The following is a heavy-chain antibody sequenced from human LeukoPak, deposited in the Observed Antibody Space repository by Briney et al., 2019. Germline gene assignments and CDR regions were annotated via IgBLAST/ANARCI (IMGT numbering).Heavy chain of an antibody. CDR2: IYYSGST. J-gene: IGHJ3*02. V-gene: IGHV4-39*01. Sequence: PSETLSLTCTVSGGSISSSSYCWGWIRQPPGKGLEWIGSIYYSGSTYYNPSLKSRVTISVDTSKNQFSLKLSSVTAADTAVYYCATGVVISNRDAFDIWGQGTMVTVSS. D-gene: IGHD3-3*01. CDR3: ATGVVISNRDAFDI. CDR1: GGSISSSSYC.